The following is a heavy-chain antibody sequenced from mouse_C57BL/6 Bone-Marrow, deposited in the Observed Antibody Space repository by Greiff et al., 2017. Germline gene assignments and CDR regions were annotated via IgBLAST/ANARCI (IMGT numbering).Heavy chain of an antibody. CDR1: GFSLTSYG. Sequence: VQLKESGPGLVAPSQSLSITCTVSGFSLTSYGVSWVRQPPGKGLEWLGVIWGDGSTNYHSALISRLSISKDNSKSQVFLKLNSLQTDDTATYYCAKGTYDGFSLAYWGQGTLVTVSA. V-gene: IGHV2-3*01. CDR2: IWGDGST. D-gene: IGHD2-3*01. CDR3: AKGTYDGFSLAY. J-gene: IGHJ3*01.